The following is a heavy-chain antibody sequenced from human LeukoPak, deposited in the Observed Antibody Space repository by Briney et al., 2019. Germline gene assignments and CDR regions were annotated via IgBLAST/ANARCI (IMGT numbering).Heavy chain of an antibody. CDR1: GFTFGDYY. Sequence: GGSLRLSCAASGFTFGDYYMSWIRQAPGKGLEWVSYISNSGNTIKEADSVKGRFTISRDNAQNSLFLQMKSLRAEDTAVYYCARYRVITNDYFNSWGQGTLVTVSS. CDR2: ISNSGNTI. V-gene: IGHV3-11*01. D-gene: IGHD3-16*01. J-gene: IGHJ4*02. CDR3: ARYRVITNDYFNS.